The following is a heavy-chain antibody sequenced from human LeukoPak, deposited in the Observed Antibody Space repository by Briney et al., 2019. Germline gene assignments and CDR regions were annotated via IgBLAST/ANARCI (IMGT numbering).Heavy chain of an antibody. V-gene: IGHV3-23*01. Sequence: GGSLRLSCAASGFTFSSYAMSWVRQAPGKGLEWVSAISGSGGSTYYADSVKGRFTISRDNAKNSLYLQMNSLRAEDTAVYYCARGVTTVTTAYYYYYMDVWGKGTTVTVSS. J-gene: IGHJ6*03. CDR2: ISGSGGST. CDR3: ARGVTTVTTAYYYYYMDV. CDR1: GFTFSSYA. D-gene: IGHD4-17*01.